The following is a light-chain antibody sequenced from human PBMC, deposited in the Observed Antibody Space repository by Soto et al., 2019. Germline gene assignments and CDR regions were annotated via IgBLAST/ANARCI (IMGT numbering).Light chain of an antibody. CDR1: SSNIGSHP. CDR2: GDN. J-gene: IGLJ1*01. CDR3: ASWDNSLNGLYV. V-gene: IGLV1-44*01. Sequence: QSVLTQPPSASGTPGQRVTISCSGSSSNIGSHPVNWYQQLPGTAPKLLLYGDNQRPSGVPDRFSASKSGASASLAISGLQSEDEATYYCASWDNSLNGLYVFGAGTKATV.